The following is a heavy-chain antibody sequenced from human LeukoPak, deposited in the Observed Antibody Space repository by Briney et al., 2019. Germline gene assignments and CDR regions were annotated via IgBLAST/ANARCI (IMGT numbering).Heavy chain of an antibody. CDR1: GAAINSYY. Sequence: SETLSLTCTVSGAAINSYYWSWIRQPPGKGLEWIGYIYTSETTKYNPSLRGRVSISIDTSKNQFSLRLSSMTAADTAVYYCARHRSPSSLSYFDIWGQGTLVIVSS. V-gene: IGHV4-4*09. D-gene: IGHD6-19*01. CDR2: IYTSETT. J-gene: IGHJ4*02. CDR3: ARHRSPSSLSYFDI.